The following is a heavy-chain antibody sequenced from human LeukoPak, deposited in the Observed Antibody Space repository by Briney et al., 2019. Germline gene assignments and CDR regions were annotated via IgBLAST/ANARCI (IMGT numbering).Heavy chain of an antibody. CDR1: GGSISSGSYY. D-gene: IGHD6-13*01. V-gene: IGHV4-39*07. CDR2: IYYSGST. Sequence: RSSETLSLTCTVSGGSISSGSYYWGWIRQPPGKGLEWIGSIYYSGSTYYNPSLKSRVTISVDTSKNQFSLKLSSVTAADTAVYYCARGQQLVLYYFDYWGQGTLVTVSS. J-gene: IGHJ4*02. CDR3: ARGQQLVLYYFDY.